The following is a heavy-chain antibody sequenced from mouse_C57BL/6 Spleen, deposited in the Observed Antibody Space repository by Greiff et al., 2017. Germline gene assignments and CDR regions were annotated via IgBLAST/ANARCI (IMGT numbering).Heavy chain of an antibody. CDR1: GFTFTDYY. D-gene: IGHD1-1*01. J-gene: IGHJ1*03. CDR2: IRNKANGYTT. V-gene: IGHV7-3*01. Sequence: EVKLMESGGGLVQPGGSLSLSCAASGFTFTDYYMSWVRQPPGKALEWLGFIRNKANGYTTEYSASVKGRFTISRDNSQSILYLQMNALRAEDSATYYCARYRTTVVADYWYFEVWGTGTTVTVSS. CDR3: ARYRTTVVADYWYFEV.